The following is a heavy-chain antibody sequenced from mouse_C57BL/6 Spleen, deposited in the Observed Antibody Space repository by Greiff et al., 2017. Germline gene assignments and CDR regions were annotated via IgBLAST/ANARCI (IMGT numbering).Heavy chain of an antibody. Sequence: VQLQQSVAELVRPGASVKLSCTASGFNIQNTYMHWVKPRPEQGLEWIGRIDPANGNTKYAPQFQGKATITADTSSNTAYLQLSSLTSEDTAIYYCARDYGSSYYFDYWGQGTTLTVSS. J-gene: IGHJ2*01. CDR3: ARDYGSSYYFDY. CDR1: GFNIQNTY. V-gene: IGHV14-3*01. CDR2: IDPANGNT. D-gene: IGHD1-1*01.